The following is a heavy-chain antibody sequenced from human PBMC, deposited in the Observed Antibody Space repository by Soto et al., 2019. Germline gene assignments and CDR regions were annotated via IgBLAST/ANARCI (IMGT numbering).Heavy chain of an antibody. Sequence: SETLSLTCAVSGYSISSGYYWGWIRQPPGKGLEWIGSIYHSGSTYYNPSLKSRVTISVDTSKNQFSLKLSSVTAADTAVYYCARDLGYYYDSSGYYDYWGQGTLGTVSS. CDR2: IYHSGST. CDR3: ARDLGYYYDSSGYYDY. J-gene: IGHJ4*02. CDR1: GYSISSGYY. V-gene: IGHV4-38-2*02. D-gene: IGHD3-22*01.